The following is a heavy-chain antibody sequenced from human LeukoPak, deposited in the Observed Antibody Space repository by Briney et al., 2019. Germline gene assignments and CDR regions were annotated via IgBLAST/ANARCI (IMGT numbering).Heavy chain of an antibody. Sequence: GGSLRLSCAASGFTFSSYAMSWVRQAPGKGLEWVSAISGSGVSTYYADSVKGRLTISRDNSKNTLYLQMNSLRAEDTAVYYCAKGEYSGSYYGGYYWGQGTMVTVSS. CDR3: AKGEYSGSYYGGYY. J-gene: IGHJ4*02. CDR1: GFTFSSYA. D-gene: IGHD1-26*01. V-gene: IGHV3-23*01. CDR2: ISGSGVST.